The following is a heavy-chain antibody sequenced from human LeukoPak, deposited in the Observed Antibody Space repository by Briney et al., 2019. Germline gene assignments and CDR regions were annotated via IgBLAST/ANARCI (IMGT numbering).Heavy chain of an antibody. CDR1: GYTFTSYD. Sequence: GASVKVSCKASGYTFTSYDINWVRQATGQGLEWMGWMNPNSGNTGYAQKFQGRVTITRNTSISTAYMELSSLRSEDTAVYYCARGIGYSSSWSPNYYYYYYMDVWGKGTTVTDSS. J-gene: IGHJ6*03. D-gene: IGHD6-13*01. CDR2: MNPNSGNT. V-gene: IGHV1-8*03. CDR3: ARGIGYSSSWSPNYYYYYYMDV.